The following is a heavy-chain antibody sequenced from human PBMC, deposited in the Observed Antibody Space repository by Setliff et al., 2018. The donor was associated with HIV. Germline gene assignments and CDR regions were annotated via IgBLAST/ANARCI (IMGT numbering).Heavy chain of an antibody. CDR3: TRPHSSSWYERGGQEGFDI. V-gene: IGHV3-73*01. CDR1: GFTFSGSA. Sequence: PGGSLRLSCAASGFTFSGSAMHWVRQASGKGLEWVGRIRSKANNYATAYAASLKGRFTISRDDSKNTAYLQMNSLKTEDTAVYYCTRPHSSSWYERGGQEGFDIWGQGTVVTVSS. CDR2: IRSKANNYAT. D-gene: IGHD6-13*01. J-gene: IGHJ3*02.